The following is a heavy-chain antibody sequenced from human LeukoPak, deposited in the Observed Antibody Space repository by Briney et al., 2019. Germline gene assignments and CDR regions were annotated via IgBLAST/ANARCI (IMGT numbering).Heavy chain of an antibody. CDR1: GFTFSSYW. J-gene: IGHJ4*02. Sequence: GGSLRLSCAASGFTFSSYWMSWVRQAPGKGLEWVANIKQDRSEQYYVDSVKGRFTISRDNAKNSLYLQMNSLRAEDTAVYYCARGDELRYFDWLSNFDYWGQGTLVTVSS. CDR2: IKQDRSEQ. CDR3: ARGDELRYFDWLSNFDY. D-gene: IGHD3-9*01. V-gene: IGHV3-7*01.